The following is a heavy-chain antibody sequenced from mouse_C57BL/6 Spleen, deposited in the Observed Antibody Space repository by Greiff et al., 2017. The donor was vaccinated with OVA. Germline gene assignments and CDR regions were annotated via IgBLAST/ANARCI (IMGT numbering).Heavy chain of an antibody. V-gene: IGHV1-80*01. J-gene: IGHJ3*01. CDR2: IYPGDGDT. CDR1: GYAFSSYW. D-gene: IGHD2-4*01. Sequence: QVQLKESGAELVKPGASVKISCKASGYAFSSYWMNWVKQRPGKGLEWIGQIYPGDGDTNYNGKFKGKATLTADKSSSTAYMQLSSLTSEDSAVYFCARGTSYYDYEAWFAYWGQGTLVTVSA. CDR3: ARGTSYYDYEAWFAY.